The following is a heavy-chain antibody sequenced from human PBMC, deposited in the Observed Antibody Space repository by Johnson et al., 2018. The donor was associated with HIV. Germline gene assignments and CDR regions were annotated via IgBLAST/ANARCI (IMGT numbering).Heavy chain of an antibody. Sequence: VQLVESGGGLVQPGGSLRLSCAASGFTFSSYSMNWVRQAPGKGLKWVAVMSYDGSNKYYADSVKGRFTISRDNSKNTLYMQMNSLRAEDTAVYYCERDLRLGAIDAFDIWGQGTMVSVSS. CDR1: GFTFSSYS. CDR2: MSYDGSNK. V-gene: IGHV3-33*08. J-gene: IGHJ3*02. D-gene: IGHD1-26*01. CDR3: ERDLRLGAIDAFDI.